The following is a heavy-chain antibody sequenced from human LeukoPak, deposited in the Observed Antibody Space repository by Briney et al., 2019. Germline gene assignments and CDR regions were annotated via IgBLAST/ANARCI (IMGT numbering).Heavy chain of an antibody. CDR2: IESKTDGGTT. J-gene: IGHJ4*02. CDR3: TTYGSGRKFDY. Sequence: GGSLRLSCAASGFTFSNAWMSWVRQAPGKGLEWVGRIESKTDGGTTDYAAPVKGRFTISRDDSTNTLYLQMNSLKSEDTAVYYCTTYGSGRKFDYWGQGILVTVSS. D-gene: IGHD3-10*01. V-gene: IGHV3-15*04. CDR1: GFTFSNAW.